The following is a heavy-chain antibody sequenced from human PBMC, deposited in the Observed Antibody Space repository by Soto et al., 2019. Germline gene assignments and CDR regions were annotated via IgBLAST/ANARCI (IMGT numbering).Heavy chain of an antibody. CDR3: ARTTIVEYYFDY. CDR1: GGSIRSSTNYY. Sequence: SETLSLTCTVSGGSIRSSTNYYWGWIRQPPGKGLEWIGSIYYSGSTYYNPSLKSRVTISVDTSKNQFSLKLSSVTAADTAVYYCARTTIVEYYFDYWGQGTRVTVSS. D-gene: IGHD3-22*01. CDR2: IYYSGST. J-gene: IGHJ4*02. V-gene: IGHV4-39*01.